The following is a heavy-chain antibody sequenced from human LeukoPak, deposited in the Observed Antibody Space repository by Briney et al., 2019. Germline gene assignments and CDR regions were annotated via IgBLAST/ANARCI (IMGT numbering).Heavy chain of an antibody. Sequence: PSETLSLTCTVFGGSISSYYWSWIRQPPGKGLEWIGYSYYSGSTNYNPSLKSRVTISVDTSKNQFSLKLSSVTAADTAVYYCASSSGWYYFDYWGQGTLVTVSS. D-gene: IGHD6-19*01. CDR3: ASSSGWYYFDY. CDR1: GGSISSYY. J-gene: IGHJ4*02. CDR2: SYYSGST. V-gene: IGHV4-59*01.